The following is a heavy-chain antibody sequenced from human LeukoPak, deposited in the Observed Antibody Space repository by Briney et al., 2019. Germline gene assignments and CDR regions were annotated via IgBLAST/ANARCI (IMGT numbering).Heavy chain of an antibody. Sequence: PGGSLRLSCAASGFTFSNAWMSWVRQAPGKGLEWVRPIQSKTDGGTTDYAAPVKGRFTISRDDSKNTLYLQMISLKSEDTAVYYCTSDLGYDILTCFGTFGDFYYYYMDGWGKGTTVTVSS. J-gene: IGHJ6*03. D-gene: IGHD3-9*01. CDR2: IQSKTDGGTT. CDR3: TSDLGYDILTCFGTFGDFYYYYMDG. V-gene: IGHV3-15*01. CDR1: GFTFSNAW.